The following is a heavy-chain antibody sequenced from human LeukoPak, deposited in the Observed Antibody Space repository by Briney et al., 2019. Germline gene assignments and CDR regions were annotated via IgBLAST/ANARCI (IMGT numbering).Heavy chain of an antibody. V-gene: IGHV4-39*07. CDR2: IYYSGST. J-gene: IGHJ3*02. CDR1: GGSISSRSYH. D-gene: IGHD3-3*01. CDR3: ARVRVRAFDI. Sequence: PSETLSLTCTVSGGSISSRSYHWGWIRQPPGKGLEWIGRIYYSGSTHYNPSLESRVTLSLDTSKNQFSLKLTSVTAADTAVYYCARVRVRAFDIWGQGTMVTVSS.